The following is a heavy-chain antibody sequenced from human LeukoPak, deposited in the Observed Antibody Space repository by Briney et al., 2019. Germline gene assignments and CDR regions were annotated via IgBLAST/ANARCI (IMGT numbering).Heavy chain of an antibody. Sequence: PGGSLRLSCVGSGFAFGVHAMSWVRQAPGQGLEWVSVIYSGGTTYYADSVKGRFTISRDNSKNTLYLQMSSLRAEDTALYYCARERLGGADAFDIWGQGTMVTVSS. V-gene: IGHV3-66*01. CDR2: IYSGGTT. CDR1: GFAFGVHA. D-gene: IGHD3-16*01. J-gene: IGHJ3*02. CDR3: ARERLGGADAFDI.